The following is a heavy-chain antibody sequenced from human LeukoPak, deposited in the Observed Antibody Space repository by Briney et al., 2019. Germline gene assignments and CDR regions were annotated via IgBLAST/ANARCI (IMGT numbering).Heavy chain of an antibody. Sequence: SVKVSCKASGGTFSSYAISWVRQAPGQGLEWMGGIIPIFGTANYAQKFQGRVTITADESTSTAYMELSSLRSEDTAVYYCASKGALLRFLEWLPDYYYMDVWGKGTTVTVSS. CDR1: GGTFSSYA. D-gene: IGHD3-3*01. CDR3: ASKGALLRFLEWLPDYYYMDV. V-gene: IGHV1-69*13. CDR2: IIPIFGTA. J-gene: IGHJ6*03.